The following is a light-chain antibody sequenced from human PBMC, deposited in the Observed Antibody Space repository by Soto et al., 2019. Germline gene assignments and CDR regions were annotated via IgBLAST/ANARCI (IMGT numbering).Light chain of an antibody. CDR2: DAS. CDR3: QQRDRWPPIFT. V-gene: IGKV3-11*01. CDR1: QSVSSY. Sequence: EIVLTQSPATLSLSPGERATLSCRASQSVSSYLAWYQQKAGQAPRLLIYDASKRASGIPARFSGSGSGTDFTLTISSLEPEDFAVYYCQQRDRWPPIFTFGPGTNVDIK. J-gene: IGKJ3*01.